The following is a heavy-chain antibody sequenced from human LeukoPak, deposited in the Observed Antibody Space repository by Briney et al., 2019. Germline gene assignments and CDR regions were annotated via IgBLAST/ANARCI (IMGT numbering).Heavy chain of an antibody. V-gene: IGHV3-48*01. CDR3: TSRLWYGEFLP. CDR1: GFTFSSYS. CDR2: ISSSSSTI. J-gene: IGHJ5*02. Sequence: HPGGSLRLSCAASGFTFSSYSMNWVRQAPGKGLEWVSYISSSSSTIYYADSVKGRFTISRDNAKNSLYLQMNSLRAEDTALYYCTSRLWYGEFLPWGQGTLVTVSA. D-gene: IGHD3-10*01.